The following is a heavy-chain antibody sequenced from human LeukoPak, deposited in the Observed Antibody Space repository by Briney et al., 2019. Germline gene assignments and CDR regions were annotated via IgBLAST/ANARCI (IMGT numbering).Heavy chain of an antibody. CDR3: ARDDYGGKLPYYYYYGMDV. J-gene: IGHJ6*02. CDR1: GFTVSSNY. D-gene: IGHD4-23*01. CDR2: IYSGGST. Sequence: GGSMRLSCAASGFTVSSNYMSWVRQAPGKGLEWVSVIYSGGSTYYADSVKGRFTIPRDNSKNTLHLQMDSLRAEDTAVYYCARDDYGGKLPYYYYYGMDVWGQGTTVTVSS. V-gene: IGHV3-66*01.